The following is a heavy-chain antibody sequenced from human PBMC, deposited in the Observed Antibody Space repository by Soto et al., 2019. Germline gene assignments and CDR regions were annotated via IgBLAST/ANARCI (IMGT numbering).Heavy chain of an antibody. CDR2: IIPIFGTA. CDR3: AGGPGDRVTGGIAAPPGY. CDR1: GGTFSSYA. V-gene: IGHV1-69*06. J-gene: IGHJ4*02. Sequence: QVQLVQSGAEVKKPGSSVKVSCKASGGTFSSYAISWVRQAPGQGLEWMGGIIPIFGTANYAKKFQGRVTSTADKSPSTAYMELSILGYEYTVVYYWAGGPGDRVTGGIAAPPGYWGQGTLFTVSS. D-gene: IGHD6-13*01.